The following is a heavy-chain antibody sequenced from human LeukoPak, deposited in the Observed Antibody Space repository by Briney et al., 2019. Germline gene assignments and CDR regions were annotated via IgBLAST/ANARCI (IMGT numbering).Heavy chain of an antibody. V-gene: IGHV4-39*07. Sequence: SETLSLTCTVSGGSISSSSYYWGWVRQPPGKGLEWIGSMYYSGSTYYNPSLKSRVTISVDTSKNQFSLRLTSVTAADTAVYYCAREASGGYDILNGYFNSGFDIWGQGTTVTASS. CDR1: GGSISSSSYY. D-gene: IGHD3-9*01. J-gene: IGHJ3*02. CDR3: AREASGGYDILNGYFNSGFDI. CDR2: MYYSGST.